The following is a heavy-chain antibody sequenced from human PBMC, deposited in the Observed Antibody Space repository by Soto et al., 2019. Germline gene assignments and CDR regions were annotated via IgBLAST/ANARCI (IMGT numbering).Heavy chain of an antibody. J-gene: IGHJ4*02. D-gene: IGHD2-8*01. V-gene: IGHV3-30-3*01. CDR3: AGVYYGGNSVNNY. CDR1: GFTFSSFA. CDR2: TSYDGSNK. Sequence: HPGGSLRLSCAGSGFTFSSFAMSWVRQAPGKGREWVAATSYDGSNKYYADSVKGRFSISRDNSKNTLDLLLNTLRAEDTAVYYCAGVYYGGNSVNNYWGQGTPVTVSS.